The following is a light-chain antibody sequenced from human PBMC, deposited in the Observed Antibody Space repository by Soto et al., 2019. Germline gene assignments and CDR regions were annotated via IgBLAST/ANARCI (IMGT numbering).Light chain of an antibody. CDR3: QSYDSSLSGSM. V-gene: IGLV1-40*01. J-gene: IGLJ3*02. Sequence: QSVLTQPPSVTGAPGQRVTISCTGSHSDIGAGYGVHWYQQFPHSAPKLLIYDTTNRPSGVPDRFSGSRSGTSASLAITGLQAEDEADYYCQSYDSSLSGSMFGGGTKLTVL. CDR2: DTT. CDR1: HSDIGAGYG.